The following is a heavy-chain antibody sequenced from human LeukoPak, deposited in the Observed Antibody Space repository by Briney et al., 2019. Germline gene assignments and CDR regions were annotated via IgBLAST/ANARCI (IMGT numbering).Heavy chain of an antibody. D-gene: IGHD5-24*01. Sequence: SETLSLTCAVSGYSISSGYYWGWIRQPPGKGLEWIGSIYHSGSTYYNPSLKSRVTISVDTSKNQFSLKLSSVTAADAAVYYCARRTHRGATEDYWGQGTLVTVSS. CDR3: ARRTHRGATEDY. V-gene: IGHV4-38-2*01. CDR2: IYHSGST. J-gene: IGHJ4*02. CDR1: GYSISSGYY.